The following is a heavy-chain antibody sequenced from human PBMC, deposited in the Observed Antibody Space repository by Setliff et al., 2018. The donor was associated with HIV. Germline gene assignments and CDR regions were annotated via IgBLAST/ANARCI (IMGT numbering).Heavy chain of an antibody. CDR1: GGSFRGYY. CDR3: ARGSDYIWGNYRFPFDY. CDR2: INHSGST. Sequence: LSLTCAVYGGSFRGYYWSWIRQPPGKGLEWIGEINHSGSTNYNPSLKSRVTISVDTSKSQFSLKLSSVTAADTALYYCARGSDYIWGNYRFPFDYWGQGTLVTVS. V-gene: IGHV4-34*01. D-gene: IGHD3-16*02. J-gene: IGHJ4*02.